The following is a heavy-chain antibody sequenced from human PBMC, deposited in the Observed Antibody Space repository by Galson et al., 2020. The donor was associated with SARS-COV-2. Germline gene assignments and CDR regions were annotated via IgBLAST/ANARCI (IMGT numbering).Heavy chain of an antibody. V-gene: IGHV4-31*03. CDR3: ASGLGGDY. CDR1: GGSITSDGSY. J-gene: IGHJ4*02. D-gene: IGHD1-26*01. CDR2: IFYSWFT. Sequence: SETLSLTCTVSGGSITSDGSYWSWIRQHPGKVQEWIGYIFYSWFTYYNPSLKSRITMSLDTSKNQFSLKVNSVTAADTAVYYCASGLGGDYWGQGTLVTVSS.